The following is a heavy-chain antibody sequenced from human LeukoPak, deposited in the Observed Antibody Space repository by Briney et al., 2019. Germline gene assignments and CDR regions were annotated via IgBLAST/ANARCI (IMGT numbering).Heavy chain of an antibody. CDR1: GGTLNTYA. Sequence: EASVKVSCKASGGTLNTYAINWVRQAPGQGLERMGWIIPVFGQEKYAQKFQGRVTINADESASTVYMELRSLRSEDTAVYYCAKGASSWGQGTLVTVS. V-gene: IGHV1-69*13. CDR3: AKGASS. J-gene: IGHJ5*02. CDR2: IIPVFGQE.